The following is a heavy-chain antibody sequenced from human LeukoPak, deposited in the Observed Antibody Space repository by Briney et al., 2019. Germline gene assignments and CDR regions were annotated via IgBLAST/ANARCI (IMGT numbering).Heavy chain of an antibody. CDR1: GFTFSSCS. V-gene: IGHV3-48*02. CDR2: ISSGSSNI. CDR3: ARAKAASFIWFDP. J-gene: IGHJ5*02. Sequence: PGGSLRLSCAGSGFTFSSCSMNWVRQAPGKGLEWVSYISSGSSNIFYADSVKGRFTISRDNAKNSLYLQMNSLRDEDTAVYYCARAKAASFIWFDPWGQGTLVTVSS.